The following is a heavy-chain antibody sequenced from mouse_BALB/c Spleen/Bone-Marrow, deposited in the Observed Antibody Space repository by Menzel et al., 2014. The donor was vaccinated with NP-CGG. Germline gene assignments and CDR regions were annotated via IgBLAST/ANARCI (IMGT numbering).Heavy chain of an antibody. J-gene: IGHJ1*01. D-gene: IGHD2-1*01. Sequence: VQLQQSGAELVKPGASVKLSCKASGYTFTSYYMYWVKQRPGQGLEWIGEINPSNGGTNFNEKFKSKATLTVDKSSSXAYMQLSSLTSEDSAVYYCTRSYYGNYFDVWGAGTTVTVSS. CDR3: TRSYYGNYFDV. CDR1: GYTFTSYY. V-gene: IGHV1S81*02. CDR2: INPSNGGT.